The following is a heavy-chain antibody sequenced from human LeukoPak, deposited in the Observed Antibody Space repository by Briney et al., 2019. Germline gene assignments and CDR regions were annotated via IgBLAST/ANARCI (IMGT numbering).Heavy chain of an antibody. CDR1: GYSFTSYW. J-gene: IGHJ3*01. D-gene: IGHD4-23*01. V-gene: IGHV5-51*01. CDR2: IYPGDSDT. CDR3: ARHNYGGNSKSAFDV. Sequence: GESLKISCKGSGYSFTSYWIGWVRQMPGKGLEWMGIIYPGDSDTRYSPSFQGQVTISVDMSASTASLQWSSLKASDTALYYCARHNYGGNSKSAFDVWGQGTMVTVSS.